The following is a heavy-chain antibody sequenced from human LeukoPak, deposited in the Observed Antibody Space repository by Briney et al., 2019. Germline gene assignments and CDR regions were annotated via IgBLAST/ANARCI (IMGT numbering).Heavy chain of an antibody. D-gene: IGHD3-3*01. CDR3: ARGLEWLTRRHTWFDP. CDR2: FDPEKGET. V-gene: IGHV1-24*01. CDR1: GYTLTELS. Sequence: ASVKVSCKVSGYTLTELSMHWVRQAPGKGFEWMGRFDPEKGETIYAQKFQGRVTMTRDTSISTAYMELSRLRSDDTAVYYCARGLEWLTRRHTWFDPWGQGTLVTVSS. J-gene: IGHJ5*02.